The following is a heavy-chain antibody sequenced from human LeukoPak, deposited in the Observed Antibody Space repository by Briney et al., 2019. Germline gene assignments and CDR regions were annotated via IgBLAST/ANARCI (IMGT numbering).Heavy chain of an antibody. Sequence: GASVKVSCKASSYTFTSYGISWVRQAPGQGLEWMGWISAYNGNTNYAQKLQGRVTMTTDTSTSTAYMELRSLRSDDTAVYYCARAKDSYGYSGFDYWGQGTLVTVSS. CDR1: SYTFTSYG. D-gene: IGHD5-18*01. CDR3: ARAKDSYGYSGFDY. J-gene: IGHJ4*02. V-gene: IGHV1-18*01. CDR2: ISAYNGNT.